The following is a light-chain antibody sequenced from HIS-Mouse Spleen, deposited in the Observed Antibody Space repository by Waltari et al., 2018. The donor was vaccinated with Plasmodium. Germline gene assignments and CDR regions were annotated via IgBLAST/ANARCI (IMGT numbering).Light chain of an antibody. CDR1: SRAVGGYNY. V-gene: IGLV2-8*01. CDR2: EVS. CDR3: SSYAGSNNLV. J-gene: IGLJ2*01. Sequence: QSALTQPPSASGSPGQSVTISCTRPSRAVGGYNYVSWYQQHPGKAPTLMIYEVSKRPSGVPDRFSGSKSGNTASLTVSGLQAEDEADYYCSSYAGSNNLVFGGGTKLTVL.